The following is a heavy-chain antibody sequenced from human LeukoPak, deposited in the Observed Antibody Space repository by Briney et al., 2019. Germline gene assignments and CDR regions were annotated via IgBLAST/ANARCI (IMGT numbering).Heavy chain of an antibody. V-gene: IGHV3-33*08. CDR1: GFALSRYG. CDR3: ARDADTTALYWYFDL. J-gene: IGHJ2*01. D-gene: IGHD2/OR15-2a*01. CDR2: LWADGTRP. Sequence: HPGGSLRLSCTASGFALSRYGMHWVRQAPGKGLELVSVLWADGTRPSYADSVKSRFTISRDTYSNTLYLQMNSLRADATALYYCARDADTTALYWYFDLWGRGNRVIVTS.